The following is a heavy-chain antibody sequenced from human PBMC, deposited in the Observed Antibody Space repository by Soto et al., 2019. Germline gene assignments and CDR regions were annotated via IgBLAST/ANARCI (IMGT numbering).Heavy chain of an antibody. J-gene: IGHJ5*02. D-gene: IGHD6-19*01. CDR3: ARGKAVAHQRLFDP. CDR1: GGSMRSYY. V-gene: IGHV4-59*01. CDR2: VSDGGST. Sequence: SETLSLTCSVSGGSMRSYYWSWIRQPPGKGLEWIGYVSDGGSTNYNPSLKSRVTISLDTSKNQFSLKLISVTPADPAVYYCARGKAVAHQRLFDPWGQGTLVTVS.